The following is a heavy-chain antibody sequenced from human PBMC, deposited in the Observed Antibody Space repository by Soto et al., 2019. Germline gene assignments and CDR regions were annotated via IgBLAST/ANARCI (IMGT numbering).Heavy chain of an antibody. J-gene: IGHJ4*02. D-gene: IGHD2-2*01. Sequence: EVQLLESGGGLVQPGGSLRPSGAASGFTFSSYAMSWVRQVPGKGLEWVSAINSRGGSTYYADSVKGRFTISRDSSKNTLYLQMNSLRAEDTAVYYCAKDRSSTSCYAFDYWGQGTLVTVSS. V-gene: IGHV3-23*01. CDR1: GFTFSSYA. CDR2: INSRGGST. CDR3: AKDRSSTSCYAFDY.